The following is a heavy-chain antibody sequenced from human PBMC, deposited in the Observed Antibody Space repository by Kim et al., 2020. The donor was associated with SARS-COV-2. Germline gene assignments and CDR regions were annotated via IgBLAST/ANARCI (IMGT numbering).Heavy chain of an antibody. CDR2: AYYGGTT. CDR3: SAAPITTRAWG. CDR1: GGSISSTPYY. V-gene: IGHV4-39*01. J-gene: IGHJ4*02. D-gene: IGHD3-22*01. Sequence: SETLSLTCSSPGGSISSTPYYWAWFRQPPGKGLEWIGSAYYGGTTYYNVSLKTRVTISLDTSTKQCFLRLTSVTAADTAMYFCSAAPITTRAWGWGQGTL.